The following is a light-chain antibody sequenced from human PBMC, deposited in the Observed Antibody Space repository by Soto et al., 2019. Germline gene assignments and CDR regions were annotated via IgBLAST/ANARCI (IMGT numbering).Light chain of an antibody. Sequence: QSALTQPASVSGSPGQSITISCTGASSDVGGYNYVSWYQQHPGKAPKLMIYDVSNRPSGVSNRFSGSKSGNTASLTISGLQAEDEADYYCSSYPSSSTPDNVFGTGTKVTVL. CDR2: DVS. V-gene: IGLV2-14*01. CDR3: SSYPSSSTPDNV. J-gene: IGLJ1*01. CDR1: SSDVGGYNY.